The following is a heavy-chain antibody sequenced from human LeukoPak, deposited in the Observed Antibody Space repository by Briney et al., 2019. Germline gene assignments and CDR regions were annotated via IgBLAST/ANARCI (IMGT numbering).Heavy chain of an antibody. CDR2: IYSGGST. CDR3: ARDGDDYGGNWYFDL. Sequence: GGSLRLSCAASGFTVSSNYMSWVRQAPGKGLEWVSVIYSGGSTYYADSVKGRFTISRDNSKNTLYLQMNSLRAEDTAVYYCARDGDDYGGNWYFDLWGRGTLVTVSS. D-gene: IGHD4-23*01. CDR1: GFTVSSNY. V-gene: IGHV3-66*01. J-gene: IGHJ2*01.